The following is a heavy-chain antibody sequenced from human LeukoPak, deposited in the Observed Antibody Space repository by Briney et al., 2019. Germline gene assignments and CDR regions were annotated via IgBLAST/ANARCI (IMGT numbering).Heavy chain of an antibody. D-gene: IGHD3-22*01. V-gene: IGHV3-23*01. Sequence: GSLRLSCAAPGFTFNIYAMSWVRLAPGKGLQWVASMCGSAGCTYYADSVKGRFTISRDNSKNTLYLQMNSLRAEDTAIYYCARDRPNYHESNGHYYQRDGDHWGQGTLVTVSS. CDR3: ARDRPNYHESNGHYYQRDGDH. CDR1: GFTFNIYA. CDR2: MCGSAGCT. J-gene: IGHJ5*02.